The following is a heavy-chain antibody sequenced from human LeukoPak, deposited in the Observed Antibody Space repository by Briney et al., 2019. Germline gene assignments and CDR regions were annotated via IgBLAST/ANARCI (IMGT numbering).Heavy chain of an antibody. CDR3: ARDLVTVTKGFDI. Sequence: PSETLSLTCAVSDDSSSSQYWTWIRQPPGKGLEWIGYISYIGSTNYNPSLKSRVTISIDTSKNQFSLKLSSVTAADTAVYYCARDLVTVTKGFDIWGQGKMVSVSS. CDR2: ISYIGST. D-gene: IGHD4-17*01. CDR1: DDSSSSQY. J-gene: IGHJ3*02. V-gene: IGHV4-59*11.